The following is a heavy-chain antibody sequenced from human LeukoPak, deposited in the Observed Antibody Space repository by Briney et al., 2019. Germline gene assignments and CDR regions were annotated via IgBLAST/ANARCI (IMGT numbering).Heavy chain of an antibody. V-gene: IGHV3-13*01. Sequence: GSLRPSCAASGFTFSSYDMHWVRHATGKGLEWVSAIGTAGDTYYPGSVKGRFTISRENAKNSLYLQMNSLRAGDTAVYYCARRARYSSTWYSLYYFDYWGQGTLVTVSS. CDR1: GFTFSSYD. D-gene: IGHD6-13*01. CDR2: IGTAGDT. J-gene: IGHJ4*02. CDR3: ARRARYSSTWYSLYYFDY.